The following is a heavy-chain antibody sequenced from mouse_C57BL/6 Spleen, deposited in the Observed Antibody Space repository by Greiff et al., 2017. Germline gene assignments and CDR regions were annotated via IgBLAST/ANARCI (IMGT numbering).Heavy chain of an antibody. CDR2: IYPGSGNT. Sequence: QVHVKQSGAELVRPGASVKLSCKASGYTFTDYYINWVKQRPGQGLEWIARIYPGSGNTYYNEKFKGKATLTAEKSSSTAYMQLSSLTSEDSAVYFCAKEGITTVVMDYWGQGTSVTVSS. D-gene: IGHD1-1*01. CDR3: AKEGITTVVMDY. CDR1: GYTFTDYY. J-gene: IGHJ4*01. V-gene: IGHV1-76*01.